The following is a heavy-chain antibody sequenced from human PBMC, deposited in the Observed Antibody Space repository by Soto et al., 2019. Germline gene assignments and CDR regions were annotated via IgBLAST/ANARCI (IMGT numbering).Heavy chain of an antibody. CDR1: GFTFSSYG. CDR2: IWYDGSNK. D-gene: IGHD3-22*01. V-gene: IGHV3-33*01. J-gene: IGHJ4*02. Sequence: ESGGGVVQPGRALRLSCAASGFTFSSYGMHWVRQAPGKGLEWVAVIWYDGSNKYYADSVKGRFTISRDNSKNTLYLQMNSLRAEDTAVYYCAREALYGKPHYYDSSGYFHYWGQGTLVTVSS. CDR3: AREALYGKPHYYDSSGYFHY.